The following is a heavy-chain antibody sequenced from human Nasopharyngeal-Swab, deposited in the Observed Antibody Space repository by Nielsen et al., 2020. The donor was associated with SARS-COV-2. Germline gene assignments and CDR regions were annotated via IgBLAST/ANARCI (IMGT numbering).Heavy chain of an antibody. Sequence: SETLSLTCTVSGGSISRYYWSWIRQPPGKGLEWIGYIYYSGSTYYNPSLKSRVTVSVDTSKNQFSLKLISVTAADTAVYYCGAGAGVGAFDIWGQGTMVTVSS. D-gene: IGHD6-13*01. V-gene: IGHV4-59*08. CDR3: GAGAGVGAFDI. CDR2: IYYSGST. J-gene: IGHJ3*02. CDR1: GGSISRYY.